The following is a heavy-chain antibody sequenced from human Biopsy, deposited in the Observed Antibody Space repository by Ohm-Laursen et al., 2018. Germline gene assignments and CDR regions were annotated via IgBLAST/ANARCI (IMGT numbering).Heavy chain of an antibody. Sequence: GTLSLTCTVSGDSINSSYWSWIRQAPGKGLEWIGFISNSGNTNYNPSLKSRVTISADTSKNQFSLKLGPVTVADTAVFYCARRGSGDRSFDYWGQGSLVTVSS. J-gene: IGHJ4*02. CDR2: ISNSGNT. CDR1: GDSINSSY. D-gene: IGHD2-21*02. CDR3: ARRGSGDRSFDY. V-gene: IGHV4-59*08.